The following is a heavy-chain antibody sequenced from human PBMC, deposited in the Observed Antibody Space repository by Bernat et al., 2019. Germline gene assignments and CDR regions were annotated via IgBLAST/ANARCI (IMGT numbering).Heavy chain of an antibody. V-gene: IGHV3-23*01. CDR2: ISGSDGST. CDR1: GFTFSNYA. Sequence: EVQLLESGGGLVQPGGSLRLSCAASGFTFSNYAMSWVRQAPGKGLEWVSGISGSDGSTYYADSVKGRFTISRDNSKNTLYLQMNSLRAEDTAVYYCARQGPWLPSGGDAFDIWGQGTMVTVSS. J-gene: IGHJ3*02. CDR3: ARQGPWLPSGGDAFDI. D-gene: IGHD2-15*01.